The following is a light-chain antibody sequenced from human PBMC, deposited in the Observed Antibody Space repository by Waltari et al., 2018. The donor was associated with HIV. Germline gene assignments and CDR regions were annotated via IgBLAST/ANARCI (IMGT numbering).Light chain of an antibody. CDR1: QGVSSW. CDR3: QQYKTFPLT. Sequence: DIQMTQSPSSLSVSVGDRLTITCRASQGVSSWVAWYQHKPDKAPKALIYAATNLQSGVPSRFSGSGSGTIFTLIISSLQPEDFATYYCQQYKTFPLTFGGGTKV. V-gene: IGKV1D-16*01. J-gene: IGKJ4*01. CDR2: AAT.